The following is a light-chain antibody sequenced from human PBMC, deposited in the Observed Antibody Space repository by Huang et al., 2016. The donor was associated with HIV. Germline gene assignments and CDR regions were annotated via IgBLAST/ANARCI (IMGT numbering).Light chain of an antibody. CDR1: QRVLSSPNNKND. J-gene: IGKJ1*01. CDR3: QQYFSAPWT. V-gene: IGKV4-1*01. CDR2: WAS. Sequence: DIVLTQSPDSLSVSLGERATINCRSSQRVLSSPNNKNDLAWYQHKLGQPPKLLIHWASAREFGVPDRFSGSGSGTDFTLTISSLQAEDVAVYYCQQYFSAPWTFGQGTKVEIK.